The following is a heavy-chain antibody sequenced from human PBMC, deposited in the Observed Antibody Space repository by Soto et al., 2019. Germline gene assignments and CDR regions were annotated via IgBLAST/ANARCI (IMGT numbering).Heavy chain of an antibody. V-gene: IGHV1-69*12. J-gene: IGHJ6*02. CDR1: GGTFSSYA. CDR3: ASLTPSYSSSSYYGMDV. D-gene: IGHD6-6*01. CDR2: IIPIFGTA. Sequence: QVQLVQSGAEVKKPGSSVKVSCKASGGTFSSYAISWVRQAPGQGLVWMGGIIPIFGTANYAQKFQGRVTITADESTSTAYMELSSLRSEDTAVYYCASLTPSYSSSSYYGMDVWGQGTTVTVSS.